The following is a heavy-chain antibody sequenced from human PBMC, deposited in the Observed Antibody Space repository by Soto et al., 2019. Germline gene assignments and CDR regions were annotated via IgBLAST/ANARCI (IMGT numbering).Heavy chain of an antibody. CDR3: ARDSARVTTSDYYYYYGMDV. D-gene: IGHD3-10*01. V-gene: IGHV3-72*01. CDR1: GFTFSDHY. Sequence: GESLKISCAASGFTFSDHYMDWVRQAPGKGLEWVGRTRNKANSYTTEYAASVKGRFTISRDDSKNSLYLQMNSLKTEDTAVYYCARDSARVTTSDYYYYYGMDVWGQGTTVTVSS. J-gene: IGHJ6*02. CDR2: TRNKANSYTT.